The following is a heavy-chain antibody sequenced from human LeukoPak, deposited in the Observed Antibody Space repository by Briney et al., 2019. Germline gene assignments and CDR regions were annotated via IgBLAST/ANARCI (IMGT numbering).Heavy chain of an antibody. D-gene: IGHD5-24*01. V-gene: IGHV4-61*09. CDR1: GGSINSGSYY. Sequence: SETLSLTCTVSGGSINSGSYYWSWIRQPAGKGLEWIGHIYTSGSTNYNPSLKSRVTISVDTSKIQFSLKLSSVTAADTAVYYCARFPLRRDGYIDFVEYWGQGTLVTVSS. CDR2: IYTSGST. J-gene: IGHJ4*02. CDR3: ARFPLRRDGYIDFVEY.